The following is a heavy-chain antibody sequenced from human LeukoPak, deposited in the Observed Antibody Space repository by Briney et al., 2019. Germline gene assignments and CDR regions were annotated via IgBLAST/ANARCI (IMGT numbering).Heavy chain of an antibody. CDR1: GFTFSDYC. D-gene: IGHD1-26*01. V-gene: IGHV3-11*01. CDR3: ARVAGGGVLFYFDY. Sequence: PGGSLRLSCVASGFTFSDYCMSWIRQAPGKGLEWASYISSSGNTIYYADSVKGRFTIPRNNAKNSLYLQMNSLRAEDTAVYYCARVAGGGVLFYFDYWGQGTLVTVSS. CDR2: ISSSGNTI. J-gene: IGHJ4*02.